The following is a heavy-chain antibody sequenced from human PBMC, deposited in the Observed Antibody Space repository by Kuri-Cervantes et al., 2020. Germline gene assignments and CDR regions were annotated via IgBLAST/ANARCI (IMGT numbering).Heavy chain of an antibody. CDR1: GGPVSSAGYY. V-gene: IGHV4-61*08. D-gene: IGHD1-26*01. J-gene: IGHJ2*01. Sequence: ESLKISCTVSGGPVSSAGYYWSWIRQPPGKGLEWIGYIYYSGSTNYKSSLKSRVTISEDTSKNQFSLKLNSVTAADTAVYYCARTKPVGATTRYWYFDLWGRGTLVTVSS. CDR2: IYYSGST. CDR3: ARTKPVGATTRYWYFDL.